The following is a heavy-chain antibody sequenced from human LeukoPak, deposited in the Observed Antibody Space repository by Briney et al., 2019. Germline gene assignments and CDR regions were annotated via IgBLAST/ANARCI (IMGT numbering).Heavy chain of an antibody. CDR2: IKEDGSQK. CDR3: ARRGGSSSRRSPVDY. D-gene: IGHD6-6*01. J-gene: IGHJ4*02. V-gene: IGHV3-7*01. Sequence: QPGGSLRLSCAASGFTFSSYWMTWVRQAPGKGPEWVANIKEDGSQKYYVDPVRGRFTISRDNAKNSLFLQMNSLRAEDTAVYYCARRGGSSSRRSPVDYWGQGTLVTVSS. CDR1: GFTFSSYW.